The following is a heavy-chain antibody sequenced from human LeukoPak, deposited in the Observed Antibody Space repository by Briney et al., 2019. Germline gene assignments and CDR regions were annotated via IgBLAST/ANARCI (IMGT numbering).Heavy chain of an antibody. Sequence: PSQTLSLTCTVSGGSISSGDYYWSWIRQPAGKGLEWIGYIYYSGSTYYNPSLKSRVTISVDTSKNQFSLKLSSVTAADTAVYYCARGRYDYGQYYFDYWGQGTLVTVSS. CDR2: IYYSGST. D-gene: IGHD4-17*01. V-gene: IGHV4-30-4*01. J-gene: IGHJ4*02. CDR3: ARGRYDYGQYYFDY. CDR1: GGSISSGDYY.